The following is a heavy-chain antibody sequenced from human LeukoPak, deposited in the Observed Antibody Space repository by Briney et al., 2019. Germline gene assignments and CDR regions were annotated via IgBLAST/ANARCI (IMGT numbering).Heavy chain of an antibody. CDR3: AKDPYYYDSGSYSFFDY. Sequence: PGGSLRLSCAASGFTFSSYWMHWVRQAPGKGLVWVTRISADGSFTLYADSVKGRFTISRDNSKNTLYLQMNSLRAEDTAVYYCAKDPYYYDSGSYSFFDYWGQGTLVAVSS. CDR2: ISADGSFT. V-gene: IGHV3-74*01. CDR1: GFTFSSYW. J-gene: IGHJ4*02. D-gene: IGHD3-10*01.